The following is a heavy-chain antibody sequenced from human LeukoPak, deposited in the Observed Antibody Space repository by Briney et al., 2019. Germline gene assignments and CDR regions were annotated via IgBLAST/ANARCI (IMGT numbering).Heavy chain of an antibody. CDR1: GDSVSSNSAA. CDR2: TYYRSKWYN. J-gene: IGHJ4*02. CDR3: AREMEWLLYGGGYFDY. Sequence: SQTLSLTCAISGDSVSSNSAAWNWIRQSPSRGLEWLGRTYYRSKWYNDYAVSVKSRITINPDTSKNQFSLQLNSVTPEDTAVYYCAREMEWLLYGGGYFDYWGQGTLVTVSS. V-gene: IGHV6-1*01. D-gene: IGHD3-3*01.